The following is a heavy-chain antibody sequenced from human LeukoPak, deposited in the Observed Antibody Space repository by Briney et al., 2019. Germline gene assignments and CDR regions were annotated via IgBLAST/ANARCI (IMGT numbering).Heavy chain of an antibody. CDR1: GFTFSSYA. J-gene: IGHJ4*02. CDR3: AKEFAAVAGYYFDY. CDR2: IRNTGDNT. Sequence: PGGSLRLSCAASGFTFSSYAMSWVRQAPGKGLEWVSAIRNTGDNTYYTDSVKGRFTISRDNSKNTLYLQMNSLRAEDTAVYYCAKEFAAVAGYYFDYWGQGTLVTVSS. V-gene: IGHV3-23*01. D-gene: IGHD6-19*01.